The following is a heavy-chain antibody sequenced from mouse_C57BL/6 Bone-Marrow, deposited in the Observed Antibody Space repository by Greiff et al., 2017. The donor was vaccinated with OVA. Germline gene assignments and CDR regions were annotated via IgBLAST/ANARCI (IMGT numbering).Heavy chain of an antibody. D-gene: IGHD2-1*01. V-gene: IGHV1-55*01. CDR3: ARSKGNRH. CDR2: IYPGSGST. CDR1: GYTFTSYW. Sequence: VKLQQPGAELVKPGASVKMSCKASGYTFTSYWITWVKQKPGQGLEWIGDIYPGSGSTNYNEKFKSKATLTVDTSSSTAYMQLSSLTSEDSAVYYCARSKGNRHWGQGTTLTVSS. J-gene: IGHJ2*01.